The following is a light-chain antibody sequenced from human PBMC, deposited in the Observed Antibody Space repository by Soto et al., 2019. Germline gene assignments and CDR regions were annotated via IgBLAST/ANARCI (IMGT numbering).Light chain of an antibody. J-gene: IGLJ2*01. CDR2: DVS. V-gene: IGLV2-14*01. CDR3: SSYTSSSTVV. CDR1: SSDVGGYNH. Sequence: QSALTQPASVSGSPGQSITISCTGTSSDVGGYNHVSWYQQHPGKAPKLMIYDVSNRPSGVSNRFSGSKSGSTASLTISGLQAEDEADYYCSSYTSSSTVVFGGGIKLTVL.